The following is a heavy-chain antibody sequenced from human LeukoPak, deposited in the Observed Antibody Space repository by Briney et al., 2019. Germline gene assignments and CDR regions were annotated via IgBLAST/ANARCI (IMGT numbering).Heavy chain of an antibody. V-gene: IGHV4-39*01. CDR1: GASISSNNDY. CDR2: MYYSGSP. Sequence: PSETLSLTWTVSGASISSNNDYWGWIRQPPGKGPEWIGSMYYSGSPYYNPSLKSRVTISVETSKNQFSLKLSSVTAADTAVYYCARGASRDGYSDFDYWGQGTLVTVSS. CDR3: ARGASRDGYSDFDY. D-gene: IGHD5-24*01. J-gene: IGHJ4*02.